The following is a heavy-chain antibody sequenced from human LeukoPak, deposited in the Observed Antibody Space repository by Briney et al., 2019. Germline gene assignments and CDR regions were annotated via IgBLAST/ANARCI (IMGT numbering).Heavy chain of an antibody. CDR2: ISNNADSA. V-gene: IGHV3-23*01. Sequence: GGSLRLSRVASGFTFSSHALSWVRQAPRKGLEWVSGISNNADSAYYAGSVKGRFTISRDNSKNTLFLQMNSLGAEDTAVYYCARHVGSWSTGWLDLWGQGTLVSVSS. D-gene: IGHD6-13*01. CDR1: GFTFSSHA. CDR3: ARHVGSWSTGWLDL. J-gene: IGHJ5*02.